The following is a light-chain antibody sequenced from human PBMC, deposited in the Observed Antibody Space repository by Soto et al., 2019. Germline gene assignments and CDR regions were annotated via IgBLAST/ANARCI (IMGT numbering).Light chain of an antibody. CDR2: EVS. Sequence: QSALTQAASVSGSPGQSITISCTGTSSDVGTYNYVSWHQQHPGQAPKLLIYEVSHRPSGVSDRFSASKSGNTASLTISGLQAGDEADYYCSSYRSSSTYVFGTGTKLTVL. V-gene: IGLV2-14*01. CDR1: SSDVGTYNY. J-gene: IGLJ1*01. CDR3: SSYRSSSTYV.